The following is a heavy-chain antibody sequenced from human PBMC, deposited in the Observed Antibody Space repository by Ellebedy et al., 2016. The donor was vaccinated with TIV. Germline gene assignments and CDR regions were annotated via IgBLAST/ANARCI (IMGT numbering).Heavy chain of an antibody. V-gene: IGHV3-23*01. CDR3: VRGSWRRDGYNIHY. CDR1: GFTFSNSA. J-gene: IGHJ4*02. Sequence: PGGSLRLSCAASGFTFSNSAMSWVRQAPGKGLEWVSAMSVTFNKNYYIDSVKGRFTISRDNSKNTLYLQMSSLRTEDTAVYHCVRGSWRRDGYNIHYWGQGTLVTVSS. CDR2: MSVTFNKN. D-gene: IGHD5-24*01.